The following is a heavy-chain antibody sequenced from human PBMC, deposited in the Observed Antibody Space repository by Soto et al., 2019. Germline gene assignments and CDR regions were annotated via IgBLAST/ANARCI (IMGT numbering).Heavy chain of an antibody. J-gene: IGHJ4*02. CDR3: XXXXXXXXXXSYDH. D-gene: IGHD3-10*01. Sequence: QVQLVESGGGVVQPGRSLRLSCAASGFTFSSYGMHWVRQAPGKGLEWVAIISYDGSNQYYADSVKGRFTISRDNSKNTLDLQMNSLRTEDTAVXXXXXXXXXXXXXSYDHWGQGVLVTVSS. V-gene: IGHV3-30*03. CDR1: GFTFSSYG. CDR2: ISYDGSNQ.